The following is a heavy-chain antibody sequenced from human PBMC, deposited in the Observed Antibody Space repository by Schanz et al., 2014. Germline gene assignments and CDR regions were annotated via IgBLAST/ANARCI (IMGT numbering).Heavy chain of an antibody. CDR3: AKQHIVRGVIYLNWFDS. D-gene: IGHD3-10*01. V-gene: IGHV3-23*03. Sequence: EVQLLESGGGLVQPGGSLRLSCAASGFTFSSYAMSWVRQAPGKGLEWVSFVHPGGSTYYPDSVKGRFTISRDNAKNSLYLQMNSLRAEDTAVYYCAKQHIVRGVIYLNWFDSWGQGTLVTVSS. CDR1: GFTFSSYA. CDR2: FVHPGGST. J-gene: IGHJ5*01.